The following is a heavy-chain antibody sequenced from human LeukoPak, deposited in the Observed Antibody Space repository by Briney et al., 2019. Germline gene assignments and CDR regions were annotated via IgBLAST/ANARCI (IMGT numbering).Heavy chain of an antibody. Sequence: PSETLSLTCSVSGGSISTYYWSWIRQPPGKGLEWIGYIHYSGSTNYNPSLKSRVTISVDTSKNQFSLKVNSVTAADTAVYYCARASSGWYEGKPSGPLDYWGQGTLVTVSS. CDR2: IHYSGST. CDR3: ARASSGWYEGKPSGPLDY. CDR1: GGSISTYY. J-gene: IGHJ4*02. D-gene: IGHD6-13*01. V-gene: IGHV4-59*01.